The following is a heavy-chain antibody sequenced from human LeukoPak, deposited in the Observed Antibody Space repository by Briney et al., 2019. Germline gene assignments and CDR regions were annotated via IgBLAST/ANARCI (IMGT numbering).Heavy chain of an antibody. CDR2: INSEGSRT. Sequence: GGSLRLSCAASGFTFSTYWMYWVRQAPGKGLVWVSRINSEGSRTSYADSVKGRVTISRDNAKNTLYLQTNSLRAEDTAVYYCARGRYCSSTSCYKAFDIWGQGTKVTVSS. CDR1: GFTFSTYW. J-gene: IGHJ3*02. CDR3: ARGRYCSSTSCYKAFDI. D-gene: IGHD2-2*02. V-gene: IGHV3-74*01.